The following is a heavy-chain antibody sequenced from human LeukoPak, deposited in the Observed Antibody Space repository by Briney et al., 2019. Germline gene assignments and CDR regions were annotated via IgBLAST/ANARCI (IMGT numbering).Heavy chain of an antibody. V-gene: IGHV4-59*10. CDR3: ARVSSGWYYFDY. J-gene: IGHJ4*02. CDR1: GGPFSGYY. CDR2: IYTSGST. Sequence: PSETLSLTCAVYGGPFSGYYWSWIRQPAGKGLEWIGRIYTSGSTNYNPSLKSRVTMSVDTSKNQFSLKLSSVTAADTAVYYCARVSSGWYYFDYWGQGTLVTVSS. D-gene: IGHD6-19*01.